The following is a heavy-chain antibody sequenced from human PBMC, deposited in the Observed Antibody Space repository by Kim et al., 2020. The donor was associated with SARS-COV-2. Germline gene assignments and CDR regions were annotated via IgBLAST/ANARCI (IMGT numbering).Heavy chain of an antibody. D-gene: IGHD2-8*01. J-gene: IGHJ5*02. Sequence: SETLSLTCVVSGASISSSSCWSWVRQPPGKGLEWIGEVDHSGTTSYNVSLNNRVSILVHKSNNQFSLRLTSVSAADTSVSSCSFGVICSWTLRPWFVP. CDR1: GASISSSSC. V-gene: IGHV4-4*02. CDR3: SFGVICSWTLRPWFVP. CDR2: VDHSGTT.